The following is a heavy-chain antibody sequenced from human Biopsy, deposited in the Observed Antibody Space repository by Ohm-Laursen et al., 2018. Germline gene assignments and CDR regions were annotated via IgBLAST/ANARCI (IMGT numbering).Heavy chain of an antibody. D-gene: IGHD3-9*01. Sequence: SLRLSCPAPGFTFSSHGMHWVRQAPGKGLEWVAHFSYDGINKHYADSAKGRFTISRDNSKNTLSLQMNSLRVEDTAMYYCLREAATGYYRTADFWGQGTLVTVSS. CDR2: FSYDGINK. CDR1: GFTFSSHG. V-gene: IGHV3-30*03. CDR3: LREAATGYYRTADF. J-gene: IGHJ4*02.